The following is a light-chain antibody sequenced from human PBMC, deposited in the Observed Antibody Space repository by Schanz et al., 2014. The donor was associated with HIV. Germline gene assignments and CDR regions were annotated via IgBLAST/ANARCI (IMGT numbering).Light chain of an antibody. J-gene: IGLJ2*01. CDR2: EVN. V-gene: IGLV2-14*02. Sequence: QSALTQPASVSGSPGQSITISCTGTSSDVGRYNLASWYQQYPGKVPKLMIYEVNKRPSGVSNRFSGSKSGNTASLTISGLQAEDEADYYCSSYAGSNNLGVFGGGTKLTVL. CDR1: SSDVGRYNL. CDR3: SSYAGSNNLGV.